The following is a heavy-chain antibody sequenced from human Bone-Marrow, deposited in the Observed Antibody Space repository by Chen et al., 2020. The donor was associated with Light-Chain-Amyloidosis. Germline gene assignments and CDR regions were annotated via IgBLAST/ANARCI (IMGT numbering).Heavy chain of an antibody. CDR2: IYPDDSDA. D-gene: IGHD5-12*01. CDR1: GYTFPNYW. J-gene: IGHJ4*02. CDR3: ARRRDGYNFDY. V-gene: IGHV5-51*01. Sequence: EVQLEQSGPEVKKPGESLKISCKGSGYTFPNYWIAWVRQMPGKGLEWMGVIYPDDSDARYSPSFEGQVTISADKSITPAYLQCTSLKSSDTAMYYCARRRDGYNFDYWGQGTLFTVAS.